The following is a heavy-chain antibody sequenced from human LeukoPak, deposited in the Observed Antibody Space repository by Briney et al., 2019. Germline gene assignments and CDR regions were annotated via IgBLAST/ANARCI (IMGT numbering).Heavy chain of an antibody. CDR3: AREESLSSGWRTSWFDP. V-gene: IGHV4-4*07. CDR1: GGSISSYY. J-gene: IGHJ5*02. D-gene: IGHD6-19*01. Sequence: PSETLSLTCTVSGGSISSYYWSWIRQPAGKELEWIGRIYTSGSTNYNPSLKSRVTMSVDTSKNQFSLKLSSVTAADTAVYYCAREESLSSGWRTSWFDPWGQGTLVTVSS. CDR2: IYTSGST.